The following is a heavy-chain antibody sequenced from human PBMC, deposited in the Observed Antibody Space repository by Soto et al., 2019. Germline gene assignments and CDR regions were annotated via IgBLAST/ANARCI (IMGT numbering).Heavy chain of an antibody. CDR2: IIPSGGST. V-gene: IGHV1-46*03. Sequence: QVQLVQSGAEVKKPGASVKVSCKASGNTFTNYYMHWVRQAPGQGLEWMGIIIPSGGSTSYAQKFQGRGTLTTDTSTSAVYMELSSERSEDTAVYYCATSSGWYSAFHYWGQGTLVTVSS. CDR1: GNTFTNYY. J-gene: IGHJ4*02. D-gene: IGHD6-19*01. CDR3: ATSSGWYSAFHY.